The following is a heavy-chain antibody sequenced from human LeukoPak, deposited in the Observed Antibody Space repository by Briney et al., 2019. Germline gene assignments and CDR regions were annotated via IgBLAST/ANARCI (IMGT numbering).Heavy chain of an antibody. V-gene: IGHV3-74*01. D-gene: IGHD3-10*01. CDR3: ARAVAGSGSL. Sequence: GGSVRLSCAAYGFTFSSYWMHWVRQVPGKGLVWVARINEHGSITDYADSVKDRFTVSRDNAWNTLYLQMNSLRAEDTAVYYCARAVAGSGSLWGQGTLITVSS. J-gene: IGHJ4*02. CDR1: GFTFSSYW. CDR2: INEHGSIT.